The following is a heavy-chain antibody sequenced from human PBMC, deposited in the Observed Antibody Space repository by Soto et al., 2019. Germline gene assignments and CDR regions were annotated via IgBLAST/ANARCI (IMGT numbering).Heavy chain of an antibody. CDR3: ARTYYDILTGYYFDY. D-gene: IGHD3-9*01. J-gene: IGHJ4*02. V-gene: IGHV4-59*08. Sequence: LSLTCTVSGGSISSYYWTWIRQPPGKGLEWIGYIYYSGSTTYNPSLKSRVTFSVDTSKNQFSLKLSSVTAADTAVYYCARTYYDILTGYYFDYWGQGTLVTVSS. CDR2: IYYSGST. CDR1: GGSISSYY.